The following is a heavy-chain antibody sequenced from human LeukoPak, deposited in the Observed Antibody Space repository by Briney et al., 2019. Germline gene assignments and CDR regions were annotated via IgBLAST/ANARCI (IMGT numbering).Heavy chain of an antibody. CDR2: ISSSSSYI. CDR3: ARSSGYYYNFGY. Sequence: GGSLRLSCAASGFTFSTYAMHWVRQAPVKGLEWVSSISSSSSYIYYADSVKGRFTISRDNAKNSLYLQMNSLRAEDTAVYYCARSSGYYYNFGYWGQGTLVTVSS. CDR1: GFTFSTYA. V-gene: IGHV3-21*01. D-gene: IGHD3-22*01. J-gene: IGHJ4*02.